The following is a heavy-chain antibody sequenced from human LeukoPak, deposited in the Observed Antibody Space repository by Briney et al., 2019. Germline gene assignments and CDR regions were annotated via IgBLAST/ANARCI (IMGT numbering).Heavy chain of an antibody. V-gene: IGHV3-15*01. CDR1: GFTFNTYS. D-gene: IGHD1-26*01. J-gene: IGHJ4*02. CDR2: IKSKTDGGTT. Sequence: GGSLRLSCTASGFTFNTYSMNWVRQAPRKGLEWVGRIKSKTDGGTTDYAAPVKGRFTISRDDSKNTLYLQMNSLKTEDTAVYYCTTRGGSFSIFDYWGQGTLVTVSS. CDR3: TTRGGSFSIFDY.